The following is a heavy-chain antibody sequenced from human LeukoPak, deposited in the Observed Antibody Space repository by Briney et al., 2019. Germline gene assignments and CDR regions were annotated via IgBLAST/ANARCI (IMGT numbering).Heavy chain of an antibody. CDR1: GYTFSSHD. J-gene: IGHJ4*02. D-gene: IGHD6-13*01. V-gene: IGHV1-8*01. Sequence: ASVKVSCKASGYTFSSHDLNWVRQAPGHGLEWMGWLSTDNDDTGYAQKFQGRVTMTRDTSISTVYMELRSLTSDDTAVYYCATGGLAAETSGLDYWGQGTLVTVSA. CDR2: LSTDNDDT. CDR3: ATGGLAAETSGLDY.